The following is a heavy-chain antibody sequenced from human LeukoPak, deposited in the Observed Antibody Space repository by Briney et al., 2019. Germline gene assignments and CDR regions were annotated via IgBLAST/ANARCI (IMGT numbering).Heavy chain of an antibody. CDR1: GYTFTSYD. CDR3: ARGLYDILTGYDPAGDY. J-gene: IGHJ4*02. V-gene: IGHV1-8*01. D-gene: IGHD3-9*01. CDR2: MNPNSTNT. Sequence: RASVKVSCKASGYTFTSYDINWVRQATGQGLEWMGWMNPNSTNTGYAQKFQGRVTMTRNTSISTAYMELSRLRSEDTAVYYCARGLYDILTGYDPAGDYWGQGTLLTVSS.